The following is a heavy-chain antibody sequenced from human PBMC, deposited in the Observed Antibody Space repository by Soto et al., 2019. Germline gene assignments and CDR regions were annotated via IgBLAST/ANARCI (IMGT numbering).Heavy chain of an antibody. CDR1: GYTFTSYG. D-gene: IGHD5-18*01. J-gene: IGHJ6*02. V-gene: IGHV1-18*04. CDR3: AREAYVDTYYYYGMDA. Sequence: ASVKVSCKASGYTFTSYGISWVRQAPGQGLEWMGWISAYNGNTNYAQKLQGRVTMTTDTSTSTAYMELRSLRSDDTAVYYCAREAYVDTYYYYGMDAWGQGTTVTVSS. CDR2: ISAYNGNT.